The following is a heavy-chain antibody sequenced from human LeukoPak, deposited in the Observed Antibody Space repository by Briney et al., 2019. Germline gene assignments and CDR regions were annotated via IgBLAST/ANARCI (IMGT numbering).Heavy chain of an antibody. D-gene: IGHD6-13*01. V-gene: IGHV5-51*01. Sequence: GESLKISCKGSGYSFTSYWIGWVRQMPGKGLEWMGIIYPGDSDTRYSPSFQGQVTISADKSISTAYLQWSSLKASDTAMYYCASHALSSSWGFIDAFDTWGQGTMVTVSS. J-gene: IGHJ3*02. CDR2: IYPGDSDT. CDR1: GYSFTSYW. CDR3: ASHALSSSWGFIDAFDT.